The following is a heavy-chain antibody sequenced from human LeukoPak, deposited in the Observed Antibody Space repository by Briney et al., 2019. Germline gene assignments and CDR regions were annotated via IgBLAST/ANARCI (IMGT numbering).Heavy chain of an antibody. CDR3: AIVGFGESRELLGY. V-gene: IGHV1-18*01. D-gene: IGHD3-10*01. J-gene: IGHJ4*02. CDR1: GYTFTSYG. Sequence: ASVKVSCKASGYTFTSYGISRVRQAPGQGLEWMGWISTYNGNTNYAQKLQGRVTMTTDTSTSTAYMKRRSLRSDDTAVYYGAIVGFGESRELLGYWGQGTLVTVSS. CDR2: ISTYNGNT.